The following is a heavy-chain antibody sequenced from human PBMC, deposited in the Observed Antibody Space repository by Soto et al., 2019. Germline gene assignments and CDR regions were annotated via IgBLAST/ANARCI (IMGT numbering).Heavy chain of an antibody. CDR2: ITGSGGTT. J-gene: IGHJ4*02. CDR1: GFNSGSYA. Sequence: GGSLRLSSTASGFNSGSYAMSWVRQAPGKGLEWVSAITGSGGTTYYADSVKGRFTISRDNSKNTLYLQMNSLRAEDTAVYYCAKGSLSYYFDYWGQGTLVTVSS. V-gene: IGHV3-23*01. CDR3: AKGSLSYYFDY.